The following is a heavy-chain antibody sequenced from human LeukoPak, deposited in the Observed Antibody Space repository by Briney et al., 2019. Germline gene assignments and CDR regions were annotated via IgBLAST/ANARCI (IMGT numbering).Heavy chain of an antibody. V-gene: IGHV3-74*03. CDR2: ISGDGTTT. J-gene: IGHJ5*02. D-gene: IGHD2-15*01. Sequence: PGESLRLSCAASGFTFSNYFMHWVRQAPGKGLVWVSRISGDGTTTMYADSVKGRFTISRDNAKNTLYLQMNSLRDEDTATYYCARRVDATRWFDPWGQGTLVAVSS. CDR1: GFTFSNYF. CDR3: ARRVDATRWFDP.